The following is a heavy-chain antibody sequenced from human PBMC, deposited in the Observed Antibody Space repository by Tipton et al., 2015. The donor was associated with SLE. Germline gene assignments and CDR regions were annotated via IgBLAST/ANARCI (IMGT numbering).Heavy chain of an antibody. CDR3: ARTEQGTGSYYRLVFEI. Sequence: TLSLTCSVSGGSISSKNYYWGWIRQPPGKGLAWIGSIHYSGSTYDNPSFKSRVTISVDTSKNQFSLKLSSVTAADTAVYYCARTEQGTGSYYRLVFEIWGQGTLVNVSS. CDR2: IHYSGST. CDR1: GGSISSKNYY. J-gene: IGHJ4*02. D-gene: IGHD3-10*01. V-gene: IGHV4-39*07.